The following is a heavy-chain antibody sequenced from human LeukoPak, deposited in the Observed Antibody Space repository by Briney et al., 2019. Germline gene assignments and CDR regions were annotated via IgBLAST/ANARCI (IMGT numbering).Heavy chain of an antibody. CDR1: GYTFTTSD. J-gene: IGHJ5*02. V-gene: IGHV1-8*01. D-gene: IGHD2-2*03. CDR3: ARGLMDIVVVPAAGINWFDP. CDR2: MNPNSGNT. Sequence: ASVKVSCKASGYTFTTSDIAWVRQVPGQGLEWMGWMNPNSGNTGYAQKFQGRVTMTRNTSISTAYMELSSLRSEDTAVYYCARGLMDIVVVPAAGINWFDPWGQGTLVTVSS.